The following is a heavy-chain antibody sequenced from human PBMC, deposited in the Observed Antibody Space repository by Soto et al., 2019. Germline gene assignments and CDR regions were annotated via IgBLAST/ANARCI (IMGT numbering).Heavy chain of an antibody. Sequence: EVQLVESGGGLVQPGRSLRLSCAASGFTFDDYAMHWVRQAPGKGLEWVSGISWNSGSIGYAVSVKGRFTISRDNAKNSLYLQMNSLRAEDTALYYCAKDIIAVAGIYYYGMDVWGQGTTVTVSS. D-gene: IGHD6-19*01. CDR1: GFTFDDYA. V-gene: IGHV3-9*01. J-gene: IGHJ6*02. CDR3: AKDIIAVAGIYYYGMDV. CDR2: ISWNSGSI.